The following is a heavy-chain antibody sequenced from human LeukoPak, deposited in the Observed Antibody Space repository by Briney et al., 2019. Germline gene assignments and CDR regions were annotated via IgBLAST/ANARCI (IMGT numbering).Heavy chain of an antibody. CDR1: GFTFDDYA. J-gene: IGHJ6*02. D-gene: IGHD3-9*01. CDR3: AKDGGFDWLSHYGMDV. V-gene: IGHV3-9*01. Sequence: GGSLRLSCAASGFTFDDYAIHWVRQAPGKGLEWVSGISWNSGSIGYADSVKGRFTISGDNAKNSLCLQMNSLRAEDTALYYCAKDGGFDWLSHYGMDVWGQGTTVTVSS. CDR2: ISWNSGSI.